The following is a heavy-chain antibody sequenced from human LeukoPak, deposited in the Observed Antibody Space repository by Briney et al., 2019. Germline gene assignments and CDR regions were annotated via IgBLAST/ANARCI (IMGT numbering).Heavy chain of an antibody. J-gene: IGHJ4*02. Sequence: GGSLRLSCAASGFTFSNYAMTWVRQAPGKGLEYASTINGPGSTTYYADSVKGRFTISRDNSKNTLYLQMNSLRDEDTAVYYCAKGMINDWSALEYWGQGTLVTVSS. CDR2: INGPGSTT. V-gene: IGHV3-23*01. CDR3: AKGMINDWSALEY. D-gene: IGHD3-16*01. CDR1: GFTFSNYA.